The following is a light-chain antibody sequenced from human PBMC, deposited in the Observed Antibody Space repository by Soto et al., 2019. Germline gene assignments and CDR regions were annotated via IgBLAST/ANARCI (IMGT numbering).Light chain of an antibody. J-gene: IGKJ3*01. CDR3: QQYNNWPPGAT. CDR2: YTS. V-gene: IGKV3-15*01. CDR1: LTVSTN. Sequence: DIVMTQSPATLSVSPGERATLSCKASLTVSTNLAWYQQKPGQPPRLLIYYTSTRATGIPARFSGSGSGKEFTLTISSLQSEDSAVYYCQQYNNWPPGATFGPGTKVEMK.